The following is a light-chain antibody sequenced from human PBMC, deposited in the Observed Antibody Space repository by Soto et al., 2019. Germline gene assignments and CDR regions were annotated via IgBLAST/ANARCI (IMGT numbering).Light chain of an antibody. CDR1: QDIGNY. Sequence: DIQMTQSPSSLSASLGDTVTITCRASQDIGNYLAWFQQKPGKASNSLIYATASLQSGVPSKFSGSGSGTDCTHTIRSLQTEDFSTYFCQGYNTYPYPCGQGTRLQL. CDR2: ATA. CDR3: QGYNTYPYP. J-gene: IGKJ2*01. V-gene: IGKV1-16*02.